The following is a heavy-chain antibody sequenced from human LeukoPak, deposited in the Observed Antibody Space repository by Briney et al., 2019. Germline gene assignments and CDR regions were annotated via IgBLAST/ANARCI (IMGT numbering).Heavy chain of an antibody. V-gene: IGHV1-69*04. CDR1: GGTFSSYA. D-gene: IGHD5-24*01. CDR3: ARVIQDGYNKANPLDY. J-gene: IGHJ4*02. Sequence: SVKVSCKASGGTFSSYAISWVRQAPGQGLEGMGRIIPILDIANYAQRFQGRVTITADKSTSTAYMELSSLRSEDTAVYYCARVIQDGYNKANPLDYWGQGTLVTVSS. CDR2: IIPILDIA.